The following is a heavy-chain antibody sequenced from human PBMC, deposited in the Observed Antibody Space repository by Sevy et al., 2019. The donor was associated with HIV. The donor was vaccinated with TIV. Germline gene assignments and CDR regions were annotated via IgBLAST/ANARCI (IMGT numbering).Heavy chain of an antibody. CDR3: ATDPIIVLMVTDGMDV. CDR1: GLTFTYAW. D-gene: IGHD2-8*01. J-gene: IGHJ6*02. Sequence: GGSLRLSCAVSGLTFTYAWMSWVRLAPGKGLEWVGRRNSKVDGGTTDYGAPVKGRFTISRDDSKNTLYLQMNSLKTEDTAVYYCATDPIIVLMVTDGMDVWGQGTTVTVSS. V-gene: IGHV3-15*01. CDR2: RNSKVDGGTT.